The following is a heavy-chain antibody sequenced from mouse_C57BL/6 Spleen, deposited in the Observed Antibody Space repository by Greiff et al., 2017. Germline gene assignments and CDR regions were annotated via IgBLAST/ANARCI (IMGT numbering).Heavy chain of an antibody. Sequence: QVQLQQPGAELVKPGASVKLSCKASGYTFTSYWMHWVKQRPGQGLEWIGMIHPNSGSTNYNEKFKSKATLTVDKSSSTAYMQLSSLTSEDSAVYYCAREDYGSSGFAYWGQGTLVTVSA. CDR3: AREDYGSSGFAY. V-gene: IGHV1-64*01. CDR1: GYTFTSYW. D-gene: IGHD1-1*01. J-gene: IGHJ3*01. CDR2: IHPNSGST.